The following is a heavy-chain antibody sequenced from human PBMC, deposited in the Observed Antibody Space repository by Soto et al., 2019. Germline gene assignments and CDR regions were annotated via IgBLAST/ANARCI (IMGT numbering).Heavy chain of an antibody. CDR1: GFTFSNHW. CDR3: ARDLTHCSGGSCDFGPFDY. V-gene: IGHV3-74*01. CDR2: INSDGSST. Sequence: LRLSCAASGFTFSNHWMHWVRQAPGKGLVWVSRINSDGSSTSYADSVKGRFTISRDNAKNTLYLQMDSLRAEDTAVYYCARDLTHCSGGSCDFGPFDYRGQGTLVTVSS. J-gene: IGHJ4*02. D-gene: IGHD2-15*01.